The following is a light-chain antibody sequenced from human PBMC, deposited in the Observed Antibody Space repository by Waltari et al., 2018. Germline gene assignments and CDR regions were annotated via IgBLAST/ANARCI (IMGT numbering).Light chain of an antibody. J-gene: IGLJ2*01. Sequence: SYVLTQPPSVSVAPGQTARLPRGGNNIGGKSVHWYHQKPGQAPGVVVYDDSDRPSWIPERFSGSKSGNMATLTISRVEAGDEADYYCHVWDNSINHLSLVVFGGGTKLTVL. CDR1: NIGGKS. V-gene: IGLV3-21*02. CDR2: DDS. CDR3: HVWDNSINHLSLVV.